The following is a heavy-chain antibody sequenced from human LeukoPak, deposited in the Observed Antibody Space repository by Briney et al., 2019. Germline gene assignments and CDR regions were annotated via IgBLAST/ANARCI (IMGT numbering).Heavy chain of an antibody. CDR3: AKDRTSNWYYFDY. Sequence: GGSLRLSCAASGFTFSHYWMTWVRQAPGKGLERVAQINQDGSEEYYMDSVKARFTISRDNAKNSVFLQMNSLRAEDTAVYYCAKDRTSNWYYFDYWGQGILVTVSS. CDR1: GFTFSHYW. J-gene: IGHJ4*02. V-gene: IGHV3-7*01. CDR2: INQDGSEE. D-gene: IGHD6-13*01.